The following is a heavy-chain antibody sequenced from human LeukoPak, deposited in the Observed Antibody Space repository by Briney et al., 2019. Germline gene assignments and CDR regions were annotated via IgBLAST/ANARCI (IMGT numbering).Heavy chain of an antibody. J-gene: IGHJ4*02. CDR1: GFTLTNYG. Sequence: GGSLRLSCAASGFTLTNYGMHWVRQAPGKGLEWVAVISYDGSNKYYADSVKGRFTISRDNSTNTLYLQMNSLRAEDTAVYYCAKEDLAGFSFDYWGQGTLLTVSS. CDR2: ISYDGSNK. V-gene: IGHV3-30*18. D-gene: IGHD3/OR15-3a*01. CDR3: AKEDLAGFSFDY.